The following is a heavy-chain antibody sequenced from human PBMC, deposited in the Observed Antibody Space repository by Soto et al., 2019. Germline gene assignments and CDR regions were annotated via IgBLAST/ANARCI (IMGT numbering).Heavy chain of an antibody. D-gene: IGHD1-26*01. Sequence: GGSLRLSCAASGFSFSEYSMTWVRQAPGKGLQWVSAISGDTATTHYADSVKGRFTISRDNSRDTLYLQMNSLRVEDTAIYYCAWELVAFDIWGQGTMVTVSS. J-gene: IGHJ3*02. V-gene: IGHV3-23*01. CDR2: ISGDTATT. CDR1: GFSFSEYS. CDR3: AWELVAFDI.